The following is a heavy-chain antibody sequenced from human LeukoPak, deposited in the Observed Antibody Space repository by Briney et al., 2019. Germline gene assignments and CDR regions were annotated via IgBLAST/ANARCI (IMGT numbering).Heavy chain of an antibody. Sequence: PGGSLRLSCTASGFTFGSYWMTWVRQAPGKGLEWVANIKQDGSERYYVDSMKGRITISRDNAKNSLYLQMNSLRVEDTAVYYCARDGHFDYWGQGTLVTVSS. V-gene: IGHV3-7*01. CDR3: ARDGHFDY. CDR2: IKQDGSER. CDR1: GFTFGSYW. D-gene: IGHD3/OR15-3a*01. J-gene: IGHJ4*02.